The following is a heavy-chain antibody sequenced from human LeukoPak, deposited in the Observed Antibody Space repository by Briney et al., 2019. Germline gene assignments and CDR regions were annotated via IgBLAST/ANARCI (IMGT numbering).Heavy chain of an antibody. J-gene: IGHJ5*02. CDR2: IYYSGST. CDR1: GGSISSYY. CDR3: ARDSASMVRGVIIWSWLDP. D-gene: IGHD3-10*01. Sequence: PSGTLSLTCTVSGGSISSYYWSWIRQPPGKGLEWIGYIYYSGSTNYNPSLKSRVTISVDTSKNQFSLKLSSVTAADTAVYYCARDSASMVRGVIIWSWLDPWGQGTLVTVSS. V-gene: IGHV4-59*01.